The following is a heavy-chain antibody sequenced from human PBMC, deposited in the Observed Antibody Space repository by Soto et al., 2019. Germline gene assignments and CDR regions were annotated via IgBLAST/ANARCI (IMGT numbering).Heavy chain of an antibody. CDR3: ARADYYGSGSYYTPSVYPYYYGTDF. CDR2: IYYSGST. D-gene: IGHD3-10*01. CDR1: GGSISRYY. V-gene: IGHV4-59*01. J-gene: IGHJ6*02. Sequence: SETLSLTCTVSGGSISRYYWSWIRQPPGKGLEWIGYIYYSGSTNYNPSLKSRVTISGDTSKNQLSLKLSSVTAADTAVYYCARADYYGSGSYYTPSVYPYYYGTDFWGQGTTVTVSS.